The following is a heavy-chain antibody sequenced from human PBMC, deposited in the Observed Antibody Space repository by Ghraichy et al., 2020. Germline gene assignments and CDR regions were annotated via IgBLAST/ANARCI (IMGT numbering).Heavy chain of an antibody. CDR3: ARGGKNYDSSGYYYLEDY. Sequence: GGSLRLSCAASGFTFSSYWMSWVRQAPGKGLEWVANIKQDGSEKYYVDSVKGRFTISRDNAKNSLYLQMNSLRAEDTAVYYCARGGKNYDSSGYYYLEDYWGQGTLVTVSS. CDR1: GFTFSSYW. CDR2: IKQDGSEK. D-gene: IGHD3-22*01. V-gene: IGHV3-7*03. J-gene: IGHJ4*02.